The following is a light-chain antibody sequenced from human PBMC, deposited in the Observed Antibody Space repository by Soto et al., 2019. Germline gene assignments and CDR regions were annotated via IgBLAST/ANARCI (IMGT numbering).Light chain of an antibody. CDR2: TNN. CDR1: SSNIGSNT. J-gene: IGLJ3*02. Sequence: LTQPPSASGTPGQRVTISCSGSSSNIGSNTVNWYQQLPGTAPKLLIYTNNQRPSGVPDRFSGSKSGTSASLAISGLQSEDEADYYCAAWDDSLNGWVFGGGTKLTVL. CDR3: AAWDDSLNGWV. V-gene: IGLV1-44*01.